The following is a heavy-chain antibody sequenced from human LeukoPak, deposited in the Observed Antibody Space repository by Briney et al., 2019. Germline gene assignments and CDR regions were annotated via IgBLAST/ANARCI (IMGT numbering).Heavy chain of an antibody. CDR3: ARFRTWGDKAFDY. CDR1: GFTFNAFG. CDR2: IGTTSGAI. D-gene: IGHD2-21*02. V-gene: IGHV3-48*01. J-gene: IGHJ4*02. Sequence: GGSLRLSCAASGFTFNAFGMNWVRQAPGKGLEWASYIGTTSGAIYYADSVKGRFTISRDSAKNSLYLQMNSLRAEDTAVYYCARFRTWGDKAFDYWGQGTLVTVSS.